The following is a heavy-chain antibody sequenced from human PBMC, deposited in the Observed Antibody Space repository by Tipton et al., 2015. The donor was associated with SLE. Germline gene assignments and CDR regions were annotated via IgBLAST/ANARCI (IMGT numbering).Heavy chain of an antibody. Sequence: TLSLTCAVYGGSFSGYYWSWIRQPPGKGLEWIGEINHSGSTNYNPSLKSRVTISVDTSKNQFSLKLSSVTAADTAVYYCARSLVVIGNWYFDLWGRGTLVTVSS. CDR2: INHSGST. CDR3: ARSLVVIGNWYFDL. J-gene: IGHJ2*01. CDR1: GGSFSGYY. V-gene: IGHV4-34*01. D-gene: IGHD2-21*01.